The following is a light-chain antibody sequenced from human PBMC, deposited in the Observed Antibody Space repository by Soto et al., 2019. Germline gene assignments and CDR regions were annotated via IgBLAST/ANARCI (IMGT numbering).Light chain of an antibody. Sequence: QSALTQPASVSGSPGQSITISCTGTSSDVGGYNYVSWYQQHPGKAPKLMIYDVSNRPSGVSNRFSGSKSGNTASLTISGLHAEDEADYYCNSYTSSSTLMVFGGGTKLTVL. V-gene: IGLV2-14*01. CDR3: NSYTSSSTLMV. CDR1: SSDVGGYNY. CDR2: DVS. J-gene: IGLJ2*01.